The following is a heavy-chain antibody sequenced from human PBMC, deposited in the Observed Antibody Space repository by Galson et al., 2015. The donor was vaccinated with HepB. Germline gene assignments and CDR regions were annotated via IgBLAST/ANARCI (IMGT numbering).Heavy chain of an antibody. D-gene: IGHD6-13*01. CDR3: TIDIPAAGSSPGIDY. V-gene: IGHV3-15*07. Sequence: SLRLSCAASGFRFSDAFSKAWMNWVRQAPGKGLEWVGRIKSKFDSGTTDYAAPVKGRFTISRDDSKDTLYLQMNTLKSEDTAVYYCTIDIPAAGSSPGIDYWGQGALLTVSS. CDR2: IKSKFDSGTT. J-gene: IGHJ4*02. CDR1: GFRFSDAFSKAW.